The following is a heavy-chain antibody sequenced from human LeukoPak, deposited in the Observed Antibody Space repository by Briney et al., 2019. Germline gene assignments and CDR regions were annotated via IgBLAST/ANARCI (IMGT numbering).Heavy chain of an antibody. Sequence: ASVKVSCKVSGYTLTELSMHWVRQAPGKGLEWMGGFDPEDGETIYAQKFQGRVTMTEDTSTDTAYMELSSLRSEDTAVYYCATVIISITMTRVEFFDYWGQGTLVTVSS. CDR3: ATVIISITMTRVEFFDY. CDR1: GYTLTELS. J-gene: IGHJ4*02. V-gene: IGHV1-24*01. D-gene: IGHD3-22*01. CDR2: FDPEDGET.